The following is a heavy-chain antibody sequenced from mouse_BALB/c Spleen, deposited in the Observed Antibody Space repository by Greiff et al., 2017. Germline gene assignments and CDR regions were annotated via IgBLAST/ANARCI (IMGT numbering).Heavy chain of an antibody. V-gene: IGHV5-4*02. Sequence: EVQLVASGGGLVKPGGSLKLSCAASGFTFSDYYMYWVRQTPEKRLEWVATISDGGSYTYYPDSVKGRFTISRDNAKNNLYLQMSSLKSEDTAMYYCARGGYGNWDFDYWGQGTTLTVSS. D-gene: IGHD2-10*02. J-gene: IGHJ2*01. CDR3: ARGGYGNWDFDY. CDR2: ISDGGSYT. CDR1: GFTFSDYY.